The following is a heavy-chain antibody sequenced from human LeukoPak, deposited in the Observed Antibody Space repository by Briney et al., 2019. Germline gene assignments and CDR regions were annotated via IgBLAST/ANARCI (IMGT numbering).Heavy chain of an antibody. CDR2: ISYDGGKT. J-gene: IGHJ4*02. CDR3: ARGFNDFWSGSQLEY. Sequence: GGSLRLSCAASGFIFGGYAMHWVRQAPGKGPQWLAVISYDGGKTYYADSVEGRFTISRDNSKSTVYLEINSLRSEDTAVYYCARGFNDFWSGSQLEYWGQGTLVTVSS. D-gene: IGHD3-3*01. CDR1: GFIFGGYA. V-gene: IGHV3-30-3*01.